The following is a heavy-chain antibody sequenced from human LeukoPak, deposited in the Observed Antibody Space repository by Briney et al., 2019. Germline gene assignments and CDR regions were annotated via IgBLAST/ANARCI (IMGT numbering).Heavy chain of an antibody. CDR1: GYTFTSYG. CDR3: AREGSIDYDFWSGYSPDAFDI. D-gene: IGHD3-3*01. Sequence: VASVKVSCKASGYTFTSYGISWVRQAPGQGLEWMGWISAYNGNTNYAQKLQGRVTMTTDTSTSTAYMELRSLRSDDTAVYYRAREGSIDYDFWSGYSPDAFDIWGQGTMVTVSS. V-gene: IGHV1-18*01. CDR2: ISAYNGNT. J-gene: IGHJ3*02.